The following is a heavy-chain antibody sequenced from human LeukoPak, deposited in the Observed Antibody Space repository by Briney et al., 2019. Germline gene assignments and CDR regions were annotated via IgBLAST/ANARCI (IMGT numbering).Heavy chain of an antibody. V-gene: IGHV4-4*09. D-gene: IGHD3-3*01. Sequence: PSETLSLTCTVSGGSISSYYWSWIRQPPGKGLEWIGYIYTSGSTNYNPSLKSRVTISVDTSKNQFSLKLSSVTAADTAVYYCARTPHYDFLGGFDPWGQGTLVTVSS. CDR2: IYTSGST. J-gene: IGHJ5*02. CDR1: GGSISSYY. CDR3: ARTPHYDFLGGFDP.